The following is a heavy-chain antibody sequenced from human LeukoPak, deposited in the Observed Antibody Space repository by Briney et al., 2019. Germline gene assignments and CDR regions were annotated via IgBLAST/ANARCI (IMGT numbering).Heavy chain of an antibody. CDR2: IRYDGSTR. J-gene: IGHJ4*02. V-gene: IGHV3-30*02. CDR1: GFSFGSIG. Sequence: GGSLRLSCAASGFSFGSIGMHWVRQAPGKGLEWVAFIRYDGSTRYYADSVKGRFIISRDISENTLYLQMNSLRTQDTAMYYCAKDGPASGLSYFDYWGQGTLVTVSS. D-gene: IGHD2-2*01. CDR3: AKDGPASGLSYFDY.